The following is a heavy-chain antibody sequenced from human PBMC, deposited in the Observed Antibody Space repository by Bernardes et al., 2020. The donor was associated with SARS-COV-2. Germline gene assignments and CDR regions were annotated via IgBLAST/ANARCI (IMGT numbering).Heavy chain of an antibody. CDR1: GFTFSSYA. J-gene: IGHJ4*02. CDR3: AKDRGGALAMVRGVLDY. Sequence: GGSLRLSCAASGFTFSSYAMSWVRQAPGKGLEWVSAISGSGGSTYYADSVKGRFTISRDNSKNTLYLQMNSLRAEDTAVYYCAKDRGGALAMVRGVLDYWGQGTLVTVSS. V-gene: IGHV3-23*01. CDR2: ISGSGGST. D-gene: IGHD3-10*01.